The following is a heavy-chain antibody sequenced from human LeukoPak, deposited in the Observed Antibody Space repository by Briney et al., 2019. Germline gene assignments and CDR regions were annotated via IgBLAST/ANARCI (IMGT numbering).Heavy chain of an antibody. CDR3: AREGWDFWSGYSRSNYFDY. D-gene: IGHD3-3*01. J-gene: IGHJ4*02. V-gene: IGHV3-20*04. CDR1: GFTFDDYG. CDR2: INWNGGSI. Sequence: GGSLRLSCAASGFTFDDYGMSWVRQAPGKGLEWVSGINWNGGSIGYADSVKGRFTISRDNAKNSLYLQMNSLRAEDTAVYYCAREGWDFWSGYSRSNYFDYWGQGTLVTVSS.